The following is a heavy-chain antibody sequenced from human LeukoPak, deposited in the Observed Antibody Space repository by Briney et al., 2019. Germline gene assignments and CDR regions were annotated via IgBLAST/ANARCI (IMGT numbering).Heavy chain of an antibody. V-gene: IGHV1-69*13. Sequence: EASVKVSRKTSGGTFNIYAISWVRQAPGQGLEWMGGITAIFRTANYAQKFQGRVTITADEFMSTVYMELSSLRSEDTAVYYCARHSGYHSTMYLDYWGQGTLVTVSS. CDR3: ARHSGYHSTMYLDY. CDR1: GGTFNIYA. CDR2: ITAIFRTA. D-gene: IGHD3-22*01. J-gene: IGHJ4*02.